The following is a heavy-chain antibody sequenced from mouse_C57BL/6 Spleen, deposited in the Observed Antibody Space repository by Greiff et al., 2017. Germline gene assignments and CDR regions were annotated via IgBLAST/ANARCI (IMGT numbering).Heavy chain of an antibody. Sequence: VQLQQSGAELVRPGASVKLSCKASGYTFTDYYINWVKQRPGQGLEWIARIYPGSGNTYYNEKFKGKGTLTAEKSSSTAYMQLLSLTSEDSDVYFCARSYDYDVGYAMDYWGQGTSVTVSS. V-gene: IGHV1-76*01. CDR1: GYTFTDYY. CDR3: ARSYDYDVGYAMDY. J-gene: IGHJ4*01. CDR2: IYPGSGNT. D-gene: IGHD2-4*01.